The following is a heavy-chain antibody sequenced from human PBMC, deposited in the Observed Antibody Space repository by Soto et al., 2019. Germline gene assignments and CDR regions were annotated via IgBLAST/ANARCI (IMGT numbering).Heavy chain of an antibody. Sequence: PSETLSLTCAVYGGSFSGYYWSWIRQPPGKGLEWIGEINPRGSTNYNPSLKSRVTISVDTSKNQFSLKLTSVTATDTAVYYCARGLPGRSSSWYHSWGQGTPVTVSS. CDR1: GGSFSGYY. CDR3: ARGLPGRSSSWYHS. CDR2: INPRGST. D-gene: IGHD6-13*01. J-gene: IGHJ5*01. V-gene: IGHV4-34*01.